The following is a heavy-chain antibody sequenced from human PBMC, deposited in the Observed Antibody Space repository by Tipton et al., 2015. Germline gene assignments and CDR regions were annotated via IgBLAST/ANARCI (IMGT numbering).Heavy chain of an antibody. J-gene: IGHJ6*02. D-gene: IGHD2-15*01. CDR2: IHYTGST. V-gene: IGHV4-61*08. Sequence: TLSLTCTVSGGSISSGGYYWGWVRQPPGEGLEWVGYIHYTGSTNYNPSLRSRVTILVDTSKNQFSLKLSSVTAADTAVYYCARDTSGGGSYYYYYGMDVWGQGTTVTVSS. CDR1: GGSISSGGYY. CDR3: ARDTSGGGSYYYYYGMDV.